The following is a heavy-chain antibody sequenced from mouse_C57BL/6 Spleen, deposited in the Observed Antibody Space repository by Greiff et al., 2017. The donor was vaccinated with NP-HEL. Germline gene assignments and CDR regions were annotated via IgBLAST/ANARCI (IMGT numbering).Heavy chain of an antibody. Sequence: QVQLQQSGAELVRPGTSVKVSCKASGYAFTNYLIEWVKQRPGQGLEWIGVINPGSGGTNYNEKFKGKATLTADKSSSTAYMQLSSLTSEDSAVYFCARSGPYYGSSFYWYFDVWGTGTTVTVSS. D-gene: IGHD1-1*01. CDR3: ARSGPYYGSSFYWYFDV. CDR1: GYAFTNYL. J-gene: IGHJ1*03. CDR2: INPGSGGT. V-gene: IGHV1-54*01.